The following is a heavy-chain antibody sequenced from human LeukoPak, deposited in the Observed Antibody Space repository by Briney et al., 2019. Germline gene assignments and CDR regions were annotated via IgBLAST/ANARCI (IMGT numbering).Heavy chain of an antibody. Sequence: SETLSLTCTVSGGSISSSTYHWGWIRQPPGKGLEWIGSIYYSGSTYYNPSLKSRVTRSVDTSKNQFSLKVSSVTAADTGVYYCAANYYGSGSYSYGFDYWGQGTLVTVSS. CDR2: IYYSGST. D-gene: IGHD3-10*01. J-gene: IGHJ4*02. V-gene: IGHV4-39*01. CDR1: GGSISSSTYH. CDR3: AANYYGSGSYSYGFDY.